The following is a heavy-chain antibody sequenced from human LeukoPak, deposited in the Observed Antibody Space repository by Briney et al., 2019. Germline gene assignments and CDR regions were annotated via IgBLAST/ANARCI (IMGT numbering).Heavy chain of an antibody. CDR3: ARRRGIAVAGTGKVYNWFDP. Sequence: HPGGSLRLSCAASGFTFSSDWMTWVRQARGKGLEWVANIKQDGGEKYYVDSVKRRFTISRDNAKNSLYLQMNSLRAEDTAVYYCARRRGIAVAGTGKVYNWFDPWGQGTLVTVSP. D-gene: IGHD6-19*01. V-gene: IGHV3-7*01. J-gene: IGHJ5*02. CDR1: GFTFSSDW. CDR2: IKQDGGEK.